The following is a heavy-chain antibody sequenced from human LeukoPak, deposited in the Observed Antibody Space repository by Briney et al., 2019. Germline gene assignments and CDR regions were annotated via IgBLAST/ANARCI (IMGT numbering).Heavy chain of an antibody. V-gene: IGHV3-33*06. CDR2: IWYDGSNK. Sequence: PGRSLRLSCAASGFTFSSYGMHWVRQAPGKRLEWVAVIWYDGSNKYYADSVKGRFTISRDNSKNTLYLQMNSLRAEDTAVYYCAKESNDFWSGYYPAGYFDYWGQGTLVTVSS. J-gene: IGHJ4*02. CDR3: AKESNDFWSGYYPAGYFDY. D-gene: IGHD3-3*01. CDR1: GFTFSSYG.